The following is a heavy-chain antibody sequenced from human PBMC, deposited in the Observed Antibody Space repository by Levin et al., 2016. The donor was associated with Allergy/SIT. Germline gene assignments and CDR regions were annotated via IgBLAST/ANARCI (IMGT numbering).Heavy chain of an antibody. J-gene: IGHJ6*02. V-gene: IGHV1-2*02. Sequence: ASVKVSCKASGYTFTGYYMHWVRQAPGQGLEWMGWINPNSGGTNYAQKFQGRVTMTRDTSISTAYMELSRLRSEDTAVYYCARPGSGYDVKYYYYYYGMDVWGQGTTVTVSS. CDR3: ARPGSGYDVKYYYYYYGMDV. CDR1: GYTFTGYY. D-gene: IGHD5-12*01. CDR2: INPNSGGT.